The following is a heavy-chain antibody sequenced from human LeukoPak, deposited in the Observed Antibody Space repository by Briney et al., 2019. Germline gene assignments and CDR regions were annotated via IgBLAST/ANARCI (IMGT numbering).Heavy chain of an antibody. CDR2: INHSGST. J-gene: IGHJ5*02. CDR1: GGSFSGYY. CDR3: ARGLGNSTNVAGNWFDP. D-gene: IGHD1-1*01. Sequence: SETLSLTCAVYGGSFSGYYWSWIRQPPGKGLEWIGEINHSGSTNYNPSLQSRVTISVDTSKNQFSLKLSSVTAADTAVYYCARGLGNSTNVAGNWFDPWGQGTLVTVSS. V-gene: IGHV4-34*01.